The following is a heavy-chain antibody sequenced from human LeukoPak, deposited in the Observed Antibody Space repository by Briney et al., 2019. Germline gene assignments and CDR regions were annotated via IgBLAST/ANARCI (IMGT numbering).Heavy chain of an antibody. CDR1: GVSISSGGYS. CDR2: IYHTESS. J-gene: IGHJ4*02. CDR3: ARGTGYSSSWYDY. Sequence: PSETLSLTCAVSGVSISSGGYSWSWIRQPPGKGLEWIGYIYHTESSYYNPSLKSRVTISLDISKNQFSLRLSAVTAADTAVYYCARGTGYSSSWYDYWGQGTLVTVSS. V-gene: IGHV4-30-2*01. D-gene: IGHD6-13*01.